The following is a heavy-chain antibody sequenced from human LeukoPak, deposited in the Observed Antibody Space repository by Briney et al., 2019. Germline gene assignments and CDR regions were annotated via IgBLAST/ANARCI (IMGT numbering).Heavy chain of an antibody. CDR1: GFTVSSNY. CDR3: ARPIPADAGAFDI. D-gene: IGHD6-13*01. J-gene: IGHJ3*02. CDR2: IYSGGRT. V-gene: IGHV3-66*04. Sequence: GGSLRLSCAASGFTVSSNYTSWVRQAPGKGLEWVSVIYSGGRTYYADSVKGRFTISRDNSKNTLNLQMNSLRAEDTAVYYCARPIPADAGAFDIWGQGTKVTVSS.